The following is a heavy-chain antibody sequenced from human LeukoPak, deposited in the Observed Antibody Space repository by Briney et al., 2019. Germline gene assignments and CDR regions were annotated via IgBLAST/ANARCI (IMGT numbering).Heavy chain of an antibody. D-gene: IGHD1-26*01. V-gene: IGHV1-46*01. Sequence: GASVTVSCKASGYTFTMYYIHWVRQAPGQGLEWMGMINPSDGATTYAQRFQGRVTMTRDISTTTVYVDLRSLRSEDTAVYLCASEQRGGLSGSLGGLFATYNTYYYMDVWGRGTTVTVSS. CDR2: INPSDGAT. J-gene: IGHJ6*03. CDR3: ASEQRGGLSGSLGGLFATYNTYYYMDV. CDR1: GYTFTMYY.